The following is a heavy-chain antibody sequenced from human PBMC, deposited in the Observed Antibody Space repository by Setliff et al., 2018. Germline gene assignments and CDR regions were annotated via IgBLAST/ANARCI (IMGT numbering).Heavy chain of an antibody. D-gene: IGHD1-26*01. CDR1: GDFMSSHPYF. CDR3: ARGRVDSGSYNDLGYFDD. Sequence: SETLSLTCSVSGDFMSSHPYFWSWIRQPAGKGLEWIGDIYIRGIINYNPSLKSRTTIPIDTSKTRFSLILSSVTAADTAMYFCARGRVDSGSYNDLGYFDDWGKGTLVTVSS. CDR2: IYIRGII. J-gene: IGHJ4*02. V-gene: IGHV4-61*09.